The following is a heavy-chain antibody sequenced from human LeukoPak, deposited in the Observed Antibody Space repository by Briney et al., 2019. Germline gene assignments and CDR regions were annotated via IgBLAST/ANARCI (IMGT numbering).Heavy chain of an antibody. CDR1: GFTFSNHW. Sequence: GGSLRLSCAASGFTFSNHWMNWVRHAPGKGLVWVSRINTDGSSTSYADSVKGRFTISRDNAKNTLYLQMNSLRAEDTAVYYCARDWDLYGDYPDKPDYWGQGTLVTVSS. CDR3: ARDWDLYGDYPDKPDY. J-gene: IGHJ4*02. V-gene: IGHV3-74*01. D-gene: IGHD4-17*01. CDR2: INTDGSST.